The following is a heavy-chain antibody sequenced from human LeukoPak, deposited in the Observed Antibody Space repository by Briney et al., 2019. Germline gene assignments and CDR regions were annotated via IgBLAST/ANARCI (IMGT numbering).Heavy chain of an antibody. CDR3: ARQDYTTGWYFLDQ. D-gene: IGHD6-19*01. V-gene: IGHV4-59*01. J-gene: IGHJ4*02. CDR1: GGSISRYH. CDR2: IYSSGST. Sequence: SETLSLTCTVSGGSISRYHWSWVRQPPGKGLEWIGYIYSSGSTNYNPSLKSRVTITLDTSKNQFSLRLSSVTAADTAMYYCARQDYTTGWYFLDQWGQGTLVTVSS.